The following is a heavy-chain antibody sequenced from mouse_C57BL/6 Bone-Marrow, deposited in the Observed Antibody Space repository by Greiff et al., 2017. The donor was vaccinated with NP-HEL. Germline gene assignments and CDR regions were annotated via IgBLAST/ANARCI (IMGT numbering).Heavy chain of an antibody. Sequence: EVKLMESGGGLVQPGGSLKLSCAASGFTFSDYYMYWVRQTPEKRLEWVAYISNGGGSTYYPDTVKGRFTISRDNAKNTLYLQMSRLKSEDTAMYYCARVTTVVATVDYWGQGTSVTVSS. CDR2: ISNGGGST. CDR1: GFTFSDYY. V-gene: IGHV5-12*01. J-gene: IGHJ4*01. CDR3: ARVTTVVATVDY. D-gene: IGHD1-1*01.